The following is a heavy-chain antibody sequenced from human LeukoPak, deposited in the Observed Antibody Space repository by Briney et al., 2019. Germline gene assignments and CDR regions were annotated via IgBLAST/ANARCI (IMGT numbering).Heavy chain of an antibody. CDR2: IIPIFGTA. CDR1: GGTFSSYA. CDR3: ASTYYYVGGDAFDI. Sequence: SVKVSCKASGGTFSSYAISWVRQAPGQGLEWMGRIIPIFGTANYAQKFQGRVTITTDESTSTAYMELSSLRSEDTAVYYCASTYYYVGGDAFDIWGQGTMVTVSA. V-gene: IGHV1-69*05. D-gene: IGHD3-10*02. J-gene: IGHJ3*02.